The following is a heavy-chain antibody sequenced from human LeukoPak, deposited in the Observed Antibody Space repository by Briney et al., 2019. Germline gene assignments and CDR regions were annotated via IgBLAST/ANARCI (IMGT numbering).Heavy chain of an antibody. CDR1: GFTFSSYE. CDR2: ISSSGSSI. CDR3: ARDTTGPEDFDY. Sequence: PGGPLRLSCAASGFTFSSYEMNWVRQAPGKGLEWVSFISSSGSSIYYADSVKGRFTISRDNAKNSLYLQMNSLRAEDTAVYYCARDTTGPEDFDYWGQGTLVTVSS. V-gene: IGHV3-48*03. D-gene: IGHD1-1*01. J-gene: IGHJ4*02.